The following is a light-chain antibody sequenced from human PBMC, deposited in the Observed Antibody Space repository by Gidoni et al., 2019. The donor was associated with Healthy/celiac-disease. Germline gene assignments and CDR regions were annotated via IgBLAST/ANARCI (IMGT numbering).Light chain of an antibody. V-gene: IGKV3-15*01. Sequence: EIVMTQSPATLSVSPGERATLSCRASQSGSSNLAWYQQKPGQAPRLLIYRASTRATGIPARCSGSGSGTEFTLTISSRQAEDFADYYCQQYNTITFXXXTRLEIK. CDR1: QSGSSN. CDR3: QQYNTIT. J-gene: IGKJ5*01. CDR2: RAS.